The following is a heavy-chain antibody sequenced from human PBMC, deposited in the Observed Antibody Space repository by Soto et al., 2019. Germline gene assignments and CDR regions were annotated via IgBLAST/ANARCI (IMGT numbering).Heavy chain of an antibody. Sequence: PGESLKISCRTSGYKFTSYWIAWVHQMPGKGLEWMGIIFPSDSDTRYSPSFQGQVTISADRSTSTVFLQWASLKASDTAVYFCARKDKSGYFNWFGPWGQGTLATVSS. V-gene: IGHV5-51*07. D-gene: IGHD3-22*01. CDR2: IFPSDSDT. J-gene: IGHJ5*02. CDR1: GYKFTSYW. CDR3: ARKDKSGYFNWFGP.